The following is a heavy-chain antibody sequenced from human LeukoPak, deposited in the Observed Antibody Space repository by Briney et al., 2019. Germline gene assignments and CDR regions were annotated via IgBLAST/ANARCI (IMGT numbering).Heavy chain of an antibody. V-gene: IGHV1-69*05. CDR2: ITPIFGAA. D-gene: IGHD3-10*01. Sequence: SVKVSCKASGGTFSSYPFTWVRQAPGQGLEWMGEITPIFGAANYAQKFQGRVTITTDESTSTAYMELSSLRSEDTAVYYCASYFPDLYGSGGRNWFDPWGQGTLVTVSS. J-gene: IGHJ5*02. CDR1: GGTFSSYP. CDR3: ASYFPDLYGSGGRNWFDP.